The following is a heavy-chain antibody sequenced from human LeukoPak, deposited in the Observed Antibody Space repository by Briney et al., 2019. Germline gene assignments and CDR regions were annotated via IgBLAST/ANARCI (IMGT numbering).Heavy chain of an antibody. CDR3: ARVQLAAAGDWSSYKWLDP. J-gene: IGHJ5*02. CDR2: VYSTGHT. CDR1: GDSLYY. D-gene: IGHD6-13*01. Sequence: SETLSLTCTVSGDSLYYWGWIRQPPGKGLEWIGSVYSTGHTNYNLSLKSRVTMSIDTSKNQLSLKLTSVTAADTAVYYCARVQLAAAGDWSSYKWLDPWGQGTLVTVSS. V-gene: IGHV4-4*08.